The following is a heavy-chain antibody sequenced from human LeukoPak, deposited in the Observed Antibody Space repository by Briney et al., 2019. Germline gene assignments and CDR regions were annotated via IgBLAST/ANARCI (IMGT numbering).Heavy chain of an antibody. CDR2: ISYSENT. J-gene: IGHJ4*02. D-gene: IGHD5-12*01. V-gene: IGHV4-59*01. Sequence: SETLSLTCTVSGGSFSSSYWSWIRQPPGKGLEWIGYISYSENTKYNPSLKSRVTILVDTSQNQFSLKLTSVTAADTAVYHCARAPWRTFFDYWGQGNLVTVSS. CDR1: GGSFSSSY. CDR3: ARAPWRTFFDY.